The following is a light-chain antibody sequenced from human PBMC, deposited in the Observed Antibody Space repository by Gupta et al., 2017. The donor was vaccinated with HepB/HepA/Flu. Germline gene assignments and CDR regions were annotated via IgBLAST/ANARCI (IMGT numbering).Light chain of an antibody. V-gene: IGKV4-1*01. CDR3: QQDDSPPYT. Sequence: DIVMTQSPDSLAVSLGERAAINCKSSQSGLYSSTNKNYLAWYQQKPGQSPRLLIHWASTRESGVPDRFSGNGSGTDFTLTIGTLQGEDVAVYCCQQDDSPPYTFGQGTRMEIK. CDR2: WAS. CDR1: QSGLYSSTNKNY. J-gene: IGKJ2*01.